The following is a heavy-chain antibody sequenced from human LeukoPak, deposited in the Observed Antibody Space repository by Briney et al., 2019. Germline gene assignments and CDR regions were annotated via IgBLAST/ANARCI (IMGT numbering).Heavy chain of an antibody. J-gene: IGHJ4*02. V-gene: IGHV1-18*04. Sequence: ASVKVSCKASGYTFTGYYMHWVRQAPGQGLEWMGWISAYNGNTNYAQKLQGRVTMTTDTSTSTAYMELRSLRSDDTAVYYCARDEYSSSSDYWGQGTLVTVSS. D-gene: IGHD6-6*01. CDR2: ISAYNGNT. CDR3: ARDEYSSSSDY. CDR1: GYTFTGYY.